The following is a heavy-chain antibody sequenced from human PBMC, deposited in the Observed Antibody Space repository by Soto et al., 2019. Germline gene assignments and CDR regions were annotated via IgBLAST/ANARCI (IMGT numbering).Heavy chain of an antibody. J-gene: IGHJ4*02. Sequence: PGGSLRLSCAASGFTFSSYGMHWVRQAPGKGLEWVAVISYDGSNKYYADSVKGRFTISRDNSKNTLYLQMNSLRAEDTAVYYCAKEDSGSYWVAYGSQGTLVTVS. CDR1: GFTFSSYG. V-gene: IGHV3-30*18. CDR3: AKEDSGSYWVAY. CDR2: ISYDGSNK. D-gene: IGHD1-26*01.